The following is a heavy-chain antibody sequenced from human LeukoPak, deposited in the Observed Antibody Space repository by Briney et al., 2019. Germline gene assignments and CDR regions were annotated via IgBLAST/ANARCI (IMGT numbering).Heavy chain of an antibody. CDR1: GFTFSSYG. J-gene: IGHJ3*02. CDR3: AKDRAAPDAFGI. CDR2: IRYDGSNK. Sequence: PGGSLRLSCAASGFTFSSYGMHWVRQAPGKGLEWVAFIRYDGSNKYYADSVKGRFTISRDNSRNTLYLQMNSLRAEDTAVYYCAKDRAAPDAFGIWGQGTMVTVSS. V-gene: IGHV3-30*02.